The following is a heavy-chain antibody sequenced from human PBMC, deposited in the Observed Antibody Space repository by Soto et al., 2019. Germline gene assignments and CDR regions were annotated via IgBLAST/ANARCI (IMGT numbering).Heavy chain of an antibody. CDR1: GYTFINYH. J-gene: IGHJ4*02. CDR3: AKSPRGEMATD. CDR2: INTYNGMT. Sequence: QVPLVQSGGEVKKPGASVTVSCKASGYTFINYHITWVRQAPGQGLEWMAWINTYNGMTDYAQRFQGRVPMTTDTPTSTAYLERRNLGSDDTAVYFCAKSPRGEMATDWGQGTLVTVSS. V-gene: IGHV1-18*01. D-gene: IGHD5-12*01.